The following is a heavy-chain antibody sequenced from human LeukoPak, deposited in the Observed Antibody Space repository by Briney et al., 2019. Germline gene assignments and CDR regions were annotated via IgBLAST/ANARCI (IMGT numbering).Heavy chain of an antibody. Sequence: GGSLRLSCAASGFTVSNSFMSWVRQAPGKGLEWVSVIYSGGTTYYADSVKGRLTISRDNSKNTLYLQMNSLRAEDTALYYCARDDRIAAAGTFDYWGQGTLVTVSS. CDR1: GFTVSNSF. V-gene: IGHV3-53*01. J-gene: IGHJ4*02. CDR3: ARDDRIAAAGTFDY. D-gene: IGHD6-13*01. CDR2: IYSGGTT.